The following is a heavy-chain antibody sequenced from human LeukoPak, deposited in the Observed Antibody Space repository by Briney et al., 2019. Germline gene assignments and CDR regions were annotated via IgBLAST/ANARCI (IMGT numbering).Heavy chain of an antibody. D-gene: IGHD1-7*01. CDR2: IYYSEST. V-gene: IGHV4-39*01. Sequence: SETLSLTCTVSGGSISSSSNYWGWIRQPPGKGLEWIGNIYYSESTDYNPSLKSRVTISVDTSKNQFSLKLSSVTAADTAVYYCARHRGKTGSTSFDYWGQGTLVTVSS. CDR3: ARHRGKTGSTSFDY. CDR1: GGSISSSSNY. J-gene: IGHJ4*02.